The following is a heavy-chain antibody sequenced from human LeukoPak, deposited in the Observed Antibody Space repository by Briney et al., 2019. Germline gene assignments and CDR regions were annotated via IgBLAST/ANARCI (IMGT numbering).Heavy chain of an antibody. CDR1: GYTFTSYY. Sequence: ASVKVSCKASGYTFTSYYMHWVRQAPGQGLEWMGIINPGGGSTSYAQKLQGRVTMTRDTSTSTVYMELSSLRSEDTAVYYCARAYSSGWYLDYWGQGTLVTVSS. D-gene: IGHD6-19*01. J-gene: IGHJ4*02. CDR3: ARAYSSGWYLDY. V-gene: IGHV1-46*01. CDR2: INPGGGST.